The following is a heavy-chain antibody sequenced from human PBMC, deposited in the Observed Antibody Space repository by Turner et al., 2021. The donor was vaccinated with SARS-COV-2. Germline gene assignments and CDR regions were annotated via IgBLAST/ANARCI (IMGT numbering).Heavy chain of an antibody. Sequence: GSLRLSCTAAGFNFGSYVMSWVRQAPVKGLEWLSAIADTGGSTFYADSVKGRFTISRDNSKKTLYLQMDSLRVEDKAIFYCAGDWKDRSGYYLSIDYWGRGTVVTVSS. CDR1: GFNFGSYV. CDR3: AGDWKDRSGYYLSIDY. CDR2: IADTGGST. J-gene: IGHJ4*02. V-gene: IGHV3-23*01. D-gene: IGHD3-22*01.